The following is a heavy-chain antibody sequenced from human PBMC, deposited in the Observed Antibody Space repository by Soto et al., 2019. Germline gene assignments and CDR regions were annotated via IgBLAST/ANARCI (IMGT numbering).Heavy chain of an antibody. D-gene: IGHD4-17*01. V-gene: IGHV3-43*01. CDR1: GFTFDDYT. CDR3: AKDRQSTVTTNPHDWYFDL. CDR2: ISWDGGST. Sequence: EVQLVESGGVVVQPGGSLRLSCAASGFTFDDYTMHWVRQAPGKGLEWVSLISWDGGSTYYADSVKGRFTISRDNSNNSLYLQMNSLRTEDTALYYCAKDRQSTVTTNPHDWYFDLWGRGTLVNVSS. J-gene: IGHJ2*01.